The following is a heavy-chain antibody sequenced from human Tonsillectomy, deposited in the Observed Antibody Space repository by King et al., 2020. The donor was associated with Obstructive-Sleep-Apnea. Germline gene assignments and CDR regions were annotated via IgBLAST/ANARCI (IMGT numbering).Heavy chain of an antibody. Sequence: VQLVESGGGMVQPGGSLRLSCAASGFTFSSYGISWVRQAPGKGLEWVSAINTRGTTFYAGSGRGRFTISRDNSQYTVNLQVNSLRAEDTALYYCAKEGGGSGVYWVDSWGQGTLVTVSS. CDR3: AKEGGGSGVYWVDS. V-gene: IGHV3-23*04. CDR2: INTRGTT. D-gene: IGHD3-10*01. J-gene: IGHJ4*02. CDR1: GFTFSSYG.